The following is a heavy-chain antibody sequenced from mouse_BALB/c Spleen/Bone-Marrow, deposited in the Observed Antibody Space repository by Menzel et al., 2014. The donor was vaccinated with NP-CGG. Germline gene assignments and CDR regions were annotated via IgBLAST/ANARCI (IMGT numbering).Heavy chain of an antibody. CDR3: ARSRTGFAY. CDR2: INPGSGGT. V-gene: IGHV1-54*03. J-gene: IGHJ3*01. CDR1: GYAFTNYL. Sequence: VQLQESGAELVRPGTSVKVSCKASGYAFTNYLIEWVKQRPRQGLEWIGVINPGSGGTNYNEKFKGKATLTADKSSSTAYMQLSSLTSDDSAVYFCARSRTGFAYWGQGTLVTVSA.